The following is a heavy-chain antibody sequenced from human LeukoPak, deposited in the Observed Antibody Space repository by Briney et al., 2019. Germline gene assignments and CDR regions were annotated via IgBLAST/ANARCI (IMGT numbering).Heavy chain of an antibody. Sequence: SETLSLTCTVSGGSISSYYWSWIRQPPGKGLEWIGYIYYSGSTNYNPSLKSRVTISVDTSKNQFSLKLSSVTAADTAVYYCARTTQNVLRWFGELSRWGQGTLVTVSS. J-gene: IGHJ4*02. CDR3: ARTTQNVLRWFGELSR. V-gene: IGHV4-59*01. D-gene: IGHD3-10*01. CDR2: IYYSGST. CDR1: GGSISSYY.